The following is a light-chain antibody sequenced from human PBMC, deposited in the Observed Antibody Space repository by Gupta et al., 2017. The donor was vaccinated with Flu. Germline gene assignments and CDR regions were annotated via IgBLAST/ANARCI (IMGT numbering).Light chain of an antibody. CDR2: DVS. CDR3: CSYAGSYTLV. CDR1: SSDVGGYNY. V-gene: IGLV2-11*01. J-gene: IGLJ2*01. Sequence: SVTISCTGTSSDVGGYNYVSWYQQHPGKAPKLMIYDVSKRPSGVPDRCSGSKSGNTASLTXSXLQAEDXADYYCCSYAGSYTLVFGGGTKLTVL.